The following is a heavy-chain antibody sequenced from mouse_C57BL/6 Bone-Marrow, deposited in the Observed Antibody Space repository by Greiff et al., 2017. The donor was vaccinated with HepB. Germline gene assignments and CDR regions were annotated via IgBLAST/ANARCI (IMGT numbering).Heavy chain of an antibody. Sequence: VQLQQSGPELVKPGASVKISCKASGYSFTGYYMNWVKQSPEKSLEWIGEINPSTGGTTYNQKFKAKATLTVDKSSSTAYMQLKSLTSEDSAVYYCARRGSSGFNGLAYAMDYWGQGTSVTVSS. CDR1: GYSFTGYY. CDR2: INPSTGGT. V-gene: IGHV1-42*01. CDR3: ARRGSSGFNGLAYAMDY. D-gene: IGHD3-2*02. J-gene: IGHJ4*01.